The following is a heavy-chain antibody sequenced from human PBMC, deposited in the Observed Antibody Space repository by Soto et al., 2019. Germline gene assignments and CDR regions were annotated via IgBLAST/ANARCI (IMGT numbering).Heavy chain of an antibody. D-gene: IGHD3-22*01. CDR3: ARDGHGLYYYDSSGYYYLDY. J-gene: IGHJ4*02. Sequence: ASVKVSCKASGYIFTDYYMHWVRQAPGQELGWMGRINPNSGGTNYAQKLQGRVTMTTDTSTSTAYMELRSLRSDDTAVYYCARDGHGLYYYDSSGYYYLDYWGQGTLVTVSS. V-gene: IGHV1-2*06. CDR2: INPNSGGT. CDR1: GYIFTDYY.